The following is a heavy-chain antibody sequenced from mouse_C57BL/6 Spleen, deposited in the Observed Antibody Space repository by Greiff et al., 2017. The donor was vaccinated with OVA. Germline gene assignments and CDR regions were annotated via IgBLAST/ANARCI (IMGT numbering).Heavy chain of an antibody. J-gene: IGHJ3*01. Sequence: EVHLVESGGGLVKPGGSLKLSCAASGFTFSDYGMHWVRQAPEKGLEWVAYISSGSSTIYYADTVKGRFTISRDNAKNTLFLQMTSLRSEDTAMYYCARVYYDYDAGFAYWGQGTLVTVSA. CDR2: ISSGSSTI. CDR1: GFTFSDYG. D-gene: IGHD2-4*01. CDR3: ARVYYDYDAGFAY. V-gene: IGHV5-17*01.